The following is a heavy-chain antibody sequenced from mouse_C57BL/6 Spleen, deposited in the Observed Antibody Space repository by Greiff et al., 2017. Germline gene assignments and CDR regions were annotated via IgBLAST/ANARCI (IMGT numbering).Heavy chain of an antibody. CDR1: GFTFSSYA. Sequence: EVKLMESGGGLVKPGGSLKLSCAASGFTFSSYAMSWVRQTPEKRLEWVATISDGGSYTYYPDNVKGRFTISRDNAKNNLYLQMSHLKSEDTAMYYCARGGSNYGYFDYWGQGTTLTVSS. J-gene: IGHJ2*01. D-gene: IGHD2-5*01. V-gene: IGHV5-4*03. CDR3: ARGGSNYGYFDY. CDR2: ISDGGSYT.